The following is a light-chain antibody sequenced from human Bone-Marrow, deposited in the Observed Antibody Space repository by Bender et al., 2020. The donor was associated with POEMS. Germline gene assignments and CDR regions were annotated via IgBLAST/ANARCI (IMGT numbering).Light chain of an antibody. V-gene: IGLV4-69*01. CDR2: LNTDGSH. Sequence: QVVLTQSPSASASLGASVKLTCILGGGHSSFAIAWHQQQPQKGPRFLMKLNTDGSHYKGVGIPDRFSGSSSGTEHSLTISSLQSEDEADYYCQTWHTDIKIFGGGTKLTVL. CDR3: QTWHTDIKI. CDR1: GGHSSFA. J-gene: IGLJ2*01.